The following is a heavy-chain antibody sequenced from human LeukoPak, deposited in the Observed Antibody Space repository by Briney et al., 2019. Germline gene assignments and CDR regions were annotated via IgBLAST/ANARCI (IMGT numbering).Heavy chain of an antibody. D-gene: IGHD3-10*01. CDR3: GGHRVEWFGGGDFDY. V-gene: IGHV4-39*01. CDR2: IYYSGST. CDR1: GGSISSSSYY. Sequence: SETLSLTCTVSGGSISSSSYYWGWIRQPPGKGLEWIGSIYYSGSTYYNPSLTSRVTISVDTSQNQFSLKLSSVTAADTAEYSCGGHRVEWFGGGDFDYWGQGTLVTVSS. J-gene: IGHJ4*02.